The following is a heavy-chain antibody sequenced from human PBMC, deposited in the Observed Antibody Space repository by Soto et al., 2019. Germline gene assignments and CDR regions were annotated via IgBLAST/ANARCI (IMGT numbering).Heavy chain of an antibody. V-gene: IGHV3-48*01. CDR3: ARDGYYYGSGGVNWFDP. J-gene: IGHJ5*02. Sequence: GGSLRLSCAASGFTFSSYSMNWVRQAPGKGLEWVSYISSSSSTIYYADSVKGRFTISRDNAKNSLYLQMNSLRAEDTAVYYCARDGYYYGSGGVNWFDPWGQGTLVTVSS. D-gene: IGHD3-10*01. CDR1: GFTFSSYS. CDR2: ISSSSSTI.